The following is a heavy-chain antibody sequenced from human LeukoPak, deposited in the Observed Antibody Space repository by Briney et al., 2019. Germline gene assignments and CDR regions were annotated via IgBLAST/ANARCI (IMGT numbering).Heavy chain of an antibody. CDR1: GFTFSDYY. CDR2: ISGSGGGT. V-gene: IGHV3-23*01. D-gene: IGHD4-17*01. CDR3: AKENYGDSTGGRFQH. J-gene: IGHJ1*01. Sequence: GGSLRLSCAASGFTFSDYYMSWIRQAPGKGLEWVSVISGSGGGTYYADSVKGRFTISRVNSKNTLYLQMNSLRAEDTAVYYCAKENYGDSTGGRFQHWGQGTLVTVSS.